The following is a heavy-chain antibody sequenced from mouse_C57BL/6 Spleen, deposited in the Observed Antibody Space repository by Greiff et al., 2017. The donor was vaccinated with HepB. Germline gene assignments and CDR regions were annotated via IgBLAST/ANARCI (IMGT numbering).Heavy chain of an antibody. CDR2: ISDGGSYT. D-gene: IGHD1-1*01. CDR1: GFTFSSYA. V-gene: IGHV5-4*01. Sequence: EVHLVESGGGLVKPGGSLKLSCAASGFTFSSYAMSWVRQTPEKRLEWVATISDGGSYTYYPDNVKGRFTISRDNAKNNLYLQMSHLKSEDTAMYYCARARVTTVPHFDYWGQGTTLTVSS. CDR3: ARARVTTVPHFDY. J-gene: IGHJ2*01.